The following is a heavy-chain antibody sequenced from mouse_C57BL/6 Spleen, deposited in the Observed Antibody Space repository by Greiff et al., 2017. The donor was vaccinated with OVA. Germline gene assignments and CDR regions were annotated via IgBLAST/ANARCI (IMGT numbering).Heavy chain of an antibody. J-gene: IGHJ4*01. Sequence: QVQLQQPGAELVKPGASVKLSCKASGYTFTSYWMQWVKQRPGQGLEWIGEIDPSDSYTNYNQKFKGKATLTVDTSSSTAYMQLSSLTSEDSAVYYCASELLLRRRTRGYAMDYWGQGTSVTVSS. V-gene: IGHV1-50*01. D-gene: IGHD1-1*01. CDR1: GYTFTSYW. CDR2: IDPSDSYT. CDR3: ASELLLRRRTRGYAMDY.